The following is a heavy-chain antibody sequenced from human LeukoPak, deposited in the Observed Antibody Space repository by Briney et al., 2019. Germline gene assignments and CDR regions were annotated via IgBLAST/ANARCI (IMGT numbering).Heavy chain of an antibody. D-gene: IGHD1-26*01. CDR2: IYTSGST. CDR3: ARDIGSRI. J-gene: IGHJ6*04. V-gene: IGHV4-4*07. Sequence: SETLSLTCTVSGGSIRSYYWSWIRQPAGKGLEWIGRIYTSGSTNYNPSLKSRVSMSIDLSKNQFSLSLNSVTAADTAVFYCARDIGSRIWGKGTTVIVSS. CDR1: GGSIRSYY.